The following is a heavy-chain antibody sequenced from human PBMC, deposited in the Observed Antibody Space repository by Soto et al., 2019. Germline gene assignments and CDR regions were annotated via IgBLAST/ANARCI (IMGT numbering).Heavy chain of an antibody. CDR2: IYYSGST. D-gene: IGHD3-10*01. J-gene: IGHJ6*03. CDR3: ARNPVIKYGSGSSHYMDV. V-gene: IGHV4-39*01. Sequence: SETLSLTCTVSGGSISSSSYYWGWIRQPPGKGLEWIGSIYYSGSTYYNPSLKSRVTISVDTSKNQFSLKLSSVTAADTAVYYCARNPVIKYGSGSSHYMDVWGKGTTVTVSS. CDR1: GGSISSSSYY.